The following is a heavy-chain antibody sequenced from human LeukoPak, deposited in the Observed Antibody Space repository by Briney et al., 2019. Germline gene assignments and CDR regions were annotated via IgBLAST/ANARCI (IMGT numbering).Heavy chain of an antibody. J-gene: IGHJ4*02. Sequence: PGGSLRLSCAASGFSISSYALHWVRQAPGKGLQYVSGISNGGSIDYANSVKGRFTISRDNSKNTLYLQMGSLRPEDMAVYYCARDFSYGSGSDYWGQGSLVSVSS. V-gene: IGHV3-64*01. CDR3: ARDFSYGSGSDY. D-gene: IGHD5-18*01. CDR2: ISNGGSI. CDR1: GFSISSYA.